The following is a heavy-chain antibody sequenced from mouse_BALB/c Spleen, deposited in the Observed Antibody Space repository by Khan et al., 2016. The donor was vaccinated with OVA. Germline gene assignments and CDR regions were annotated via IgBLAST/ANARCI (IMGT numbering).Heavy chain of an antibody. CDR2: ISYSGST. Sequence: EVKLLESGPGLVKPSQSLSLTCTVTGYSITSDYAWNWLRQFPGNKLEWMGFISYSGSTSYNPSLKSRISITRDTSKNQFFLQLNSVTTDDTATYYCARVTVGRFAYWGQGTLVTVSA. CDR1: GYSITSDYA. V-gene: IGHV3-2*02. D-gene: IGHD1-1*01. CDR3: ARVTVGRFAY. J-gene: IGHJ3*01.